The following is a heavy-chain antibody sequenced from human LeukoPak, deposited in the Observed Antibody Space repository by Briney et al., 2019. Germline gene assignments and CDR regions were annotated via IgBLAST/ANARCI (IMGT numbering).Heavy chain of an antibody. V-gene: IGHV3-30-3*01. J-gene: IGHJ4*02. D-gene: IGHD3-22*01. Sequence: GTSLRLSCAASGFTLSSQNMHWVRQAPGRGLEWVTVMSADGSTKYHAESVEGRFTISRDNSRNTLYLQMNILRVEDTAVYYCARDLPFYDNSVYDTAWGQGTLVTVSS. CDR3: ARDLPFYDNSVYDTA. CDR2: MSADGSTK. CDR1: GFTLSSQN.